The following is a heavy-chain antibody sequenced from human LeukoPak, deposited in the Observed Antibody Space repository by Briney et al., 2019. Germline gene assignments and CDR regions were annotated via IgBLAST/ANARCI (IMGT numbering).Heavy chain of an antibody. CDR1: GVSISTYY. Sequence: SETLSLTCTVSGVSISTYYWSWIRQPPGKGLEWIGYISYSRSTNYNPSLKSRGTTSVDTSKDQLSLKLSSVTAADTAVYYCARDTGTMVDYWGQGTLVTVSS. CDR2: ISYSRST. V-gene: IGHV4-59*01. J-gene: IGHJ4*02. CDR3: ARDTGTMVDY. D-gene: IGHD3-3*01.